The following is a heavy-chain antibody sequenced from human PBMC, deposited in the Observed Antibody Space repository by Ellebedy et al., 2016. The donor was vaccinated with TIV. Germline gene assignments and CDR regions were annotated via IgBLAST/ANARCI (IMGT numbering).Heavy chain of an antibody. CDR3: VRDDVGPQAFDM. V-gene: IGHV3-74*01. Sequence: GESLKISCAASGFTFRSYWMHWVRQAPGKGLVWVSRINTDGTFTTYADSVRGRFTISRDTAKNTLYLEMNSLRVEDTAVYYCVRDDVGPQAFDMWGQGTMVTVS. CDR2: INTDGTFT. CDR1: GFTFRSYW. J-gene: IGHJ3*02. D-gene: IGHD1-26*01.